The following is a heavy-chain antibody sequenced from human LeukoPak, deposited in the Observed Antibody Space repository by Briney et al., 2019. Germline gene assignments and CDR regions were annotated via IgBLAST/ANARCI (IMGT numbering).Heavy chain of an antibody. CDR3: ARDSPYYYGSGSRRSPTYYYYYYMDV. D-gene: IGHD3-10*01. Sequence: GASVKVSCKASGYTFTSYYMHWVRQAPGQGLEWMGIINPSGGSTSYAQKFQGRVTMTRDMSTSTVYMELSSLRSEDTAVYYCARDSPYYYGSGSRRSPTYYYYYYMDVWGKGTTVTVSS. CDR2: INPSGGST. CDR1: GYTFTSYY. V-gene: IGHV1-46*01. J-gene: IGHJ6*03.